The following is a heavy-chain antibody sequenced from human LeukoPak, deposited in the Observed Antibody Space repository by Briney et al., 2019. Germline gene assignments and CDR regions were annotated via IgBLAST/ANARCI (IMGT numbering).Heavy chain of an antibody. CDR1: GFIFSSYG. J-gene: IGHJ4*02. Sequence: GGSLRLSCAASGFIFSSYGMHWVRQAPGKGLEWVTFIRFDGSNTYYSDSVKGRFTISRDNSKNTLYLQMNSLRAEDTAVYYCARGDVESLDYWGQGTLVTVSS. CDR3: ARGDVESLDY. CDR2: IRFDGSNT. V-gene: IGHV3-30*02. D-gene: IGHD5-24*01.